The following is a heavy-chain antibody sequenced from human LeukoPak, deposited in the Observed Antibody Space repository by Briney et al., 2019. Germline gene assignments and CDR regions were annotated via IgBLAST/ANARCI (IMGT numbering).Heavy chain of an antibody. D-gene: IGHD5-24*01. CDR3: AKDPRWLQLGYDAFDI. J-gene: IGHJ3*02. CDR1: GFTFSSSA. CDR2: ISNNGGYT. Sequence: TGGSLRLSCAASGFTFSSSAMSWVRQAPGKGLEWVSAISNNGGYTYYADSVQGRFTISRDSSKSTLCLQMNSLRAEDTAVYYCAKDPRWLQLGYDAFDIWGQGTMVTVSS. V-gene: IGHV3-23*01.